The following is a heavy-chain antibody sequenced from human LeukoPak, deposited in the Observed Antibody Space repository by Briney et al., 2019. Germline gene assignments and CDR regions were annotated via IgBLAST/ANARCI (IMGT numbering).Heavy chain of an antibody. CDR2: MNPSSGAT. J-gene: IGHJ4*02. CDR3: ARSGFGGNVNFDL. V-gene: IGHV1-8*02. CDR1: GYIFTSYD. D-gene: IGHD4-23*01. Sequence: ASVKVSCXASGYIFTSYDINWVRQAAGQGLDWIEWMNPSSGATDYTQKFKGRVTFTRETSTSTAYMELSSLGSEDTAVYYCARSGFGGNVNFDLWGQGTLVTVSS.